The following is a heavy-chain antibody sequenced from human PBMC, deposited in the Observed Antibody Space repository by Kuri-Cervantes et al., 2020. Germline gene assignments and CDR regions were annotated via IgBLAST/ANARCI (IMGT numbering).Heavy chain of an antibody. CDR1: GFTVSSNY. J-gene: IGHJ3*02. D-gene: IGHD6-25*01. Sequence: GGSLRLSCAASGFTVSSNYMSWVRQAPGKGLEWVSVIYSGGSTYYADSVKGRFTISRDNSKNTLYLQMNSLRAEDTAVYYCAAASKLRAFDIWGQGTMVTVSS. CDR2: IYSGGST. CDR3: AAASKLRAFDI. V-gene: IGHV3-53*05.